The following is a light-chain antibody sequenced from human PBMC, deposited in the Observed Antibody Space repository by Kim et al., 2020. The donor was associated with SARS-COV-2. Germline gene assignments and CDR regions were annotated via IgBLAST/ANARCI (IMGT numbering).Light chain of an antibody. CDR3: LQHSTYPYT. J-gene: IGKJ2*01. CDR1: QGIRND. V-gene: IGKV1-17*01. Sequence: ASRGDRVTFTCRASQGIRNDLGWYQQKPGKAPKRLSYAASSLQSGVPSRFSGSGSGTEFTLTISSLQPEDFATYYCLQHSTYPYTFGQGTKLEI. CDR2: AAS.